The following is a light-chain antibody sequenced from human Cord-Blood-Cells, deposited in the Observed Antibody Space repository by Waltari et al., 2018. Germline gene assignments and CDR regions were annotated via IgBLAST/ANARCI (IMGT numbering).Light chain of an antibody. V-gene: IGLV2-11*01. CDR2: DVS. Sequence: SALTQPRSVSGSPGQSVTISCTGTSSDVGGYNYVSWYQQHPGQAPKLMSYDVSKRPSGVPDRFSGSKSGNTASLTISGLQAEDEADYSCCSYAGSYPYVFGTGTKVTVL. CDR3: CSYAGSYPYV. CDR1: SSDVGGYNY. J-gene: IGLJ1*01.